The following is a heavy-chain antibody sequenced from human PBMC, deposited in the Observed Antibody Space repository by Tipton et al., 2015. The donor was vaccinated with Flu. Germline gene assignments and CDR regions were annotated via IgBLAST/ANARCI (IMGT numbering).Heavy chain of an antibody. CDR1: RFTFSIYA. V-gene: IGHV3-23*01. D-gene: IGHD3-3*01. J-gene: IGHJ6*02. Sequence: SLRLSCAASRFTFSIYAMSWVRQAPGKGLEWISSISGSGRNTFHADSVKGRFTISRDNSKNTLYLQMNSLRAEDTAIYYRAKVANDYWSGRQDYGMDDWGQGTTVTVSS. CDR2: ISGSGRNT. CDR3: AKVANDYWSGRQDYGMDD.